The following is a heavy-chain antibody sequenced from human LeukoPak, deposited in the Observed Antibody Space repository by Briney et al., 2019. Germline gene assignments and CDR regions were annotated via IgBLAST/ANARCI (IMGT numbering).Heavy chain of an antibody. Sequence: GGSLRLSCAASGFTFSSYAMSWVRQAPGKGLEWVSAISGSGGSTYYAGSVKGRFTISRDNSKNTLYLQMNSLRAEDTAVYYCAKFLPTHIVVANYYFDYWGQGTLVTVSS. D-gene: IGHD2-21*01. V-gene: IGHV3-23*01. CDR2: ISGSGGST. J-gene: IGHJ4*02. CDR1: GFTFSSYA. CDR3: AKFLPTHIVVANYYFDY.